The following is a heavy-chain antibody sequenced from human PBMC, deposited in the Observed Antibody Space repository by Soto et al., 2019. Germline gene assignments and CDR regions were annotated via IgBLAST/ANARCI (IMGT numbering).Heavy chain of an antibody. V-gene: IGHV4-4*02. CDR2: IYESGRT. CDR3: ASQGRGSFRFDF. D-gene: IGHD1-26*01. Sequence: QVQLQESGPGLVKPSGTLSLTCAVSGGSISNGHWWSWVRQTPGQGLEWIGEIYESGRTNYTPSLKSRVTISVDKSSNQFSLNLNSVTAADTAVFYCASQGRGSFRFDFWGQGILVTVSS. J-gene: IGHJ4*02. CDR1: GGSISNGHW.